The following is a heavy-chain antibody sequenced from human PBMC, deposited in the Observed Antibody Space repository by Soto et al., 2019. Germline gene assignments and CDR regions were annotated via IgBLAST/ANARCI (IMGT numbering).Heavy chain of an antibody. D-gene: IGHD4-17*01. Sequence: QVQLQESGPGLVKPSETLSLTCTVSGGSISSYYWSWIRQPPGKGLEWIGYIYYSGSTNYNPSLKSRVTISVDTSKIQFSLKLSSVTAADTAVYYCARDLATVTTDWYFDLWGRGTLVTVSS. J-gene: IGHJ2*01. V-gene: IGHV4-59*01. CDR3: ARDLATVTTDWYFDL. CDR1: GGSISSYY. CDR2: IYYSGST.